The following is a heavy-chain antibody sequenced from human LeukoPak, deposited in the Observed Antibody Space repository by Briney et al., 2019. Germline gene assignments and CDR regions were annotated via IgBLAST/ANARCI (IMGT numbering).Heavy chain of an antibody. CDR1: GFTFSNYG. Sequence: GGSLRLSCAASGFTFSNYGMHWVRQAPGKGLEWVALISYDGSNKYYADSVKGRFTISRDNSKNTLYLQMNSLRAEDTTVYYCANAYDFWSGPADYWGQGTLVTVSS. CDR3: ANAYDFWSGPADY. D-gene: IGHD3-3*01. CDR2: ISYDGSNK. J-gene: IGHJ4*02. V-gene: IGHV3-30*18.